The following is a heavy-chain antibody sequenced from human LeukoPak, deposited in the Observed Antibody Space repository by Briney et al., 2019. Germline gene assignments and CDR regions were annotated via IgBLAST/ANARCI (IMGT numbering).Heavy chain of an antibody. V-gene: IGHV3-48*04. D-gene: IGHD2-2*01. J-gene: IGHJ6*02. CDR2: ISSSSSTI. Sequence: EGSLRLSCAASGFTFSSYSMNWVRQAPGRGLEWVSYISSSSSTIYYADSVKGRFTISRDNAKNSLYLQMNSLRAEDTAVYYCARMVVVPAASGMDVWGQGTTVTVSS. CDR1: GFTFSSYS. CDR3: ARMVVVPAASGMDV.